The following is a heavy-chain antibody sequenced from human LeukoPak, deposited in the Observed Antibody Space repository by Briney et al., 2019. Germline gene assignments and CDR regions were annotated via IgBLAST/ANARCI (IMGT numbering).Heavy chain of an antibody. Sequence: PGGSLRLSCAGSGFTFSTYSMNWVRQAPGKGLEWVSSISGSSGSIYYADLVKDRFTISRDNAENSLYLQMNSLRAEDTAVYYCARANPPGISFFDYWGQGALVTVSS. CDR1: GFTFSTYS. J-gene: IGHJ4*02. CDR2: ISGSSGSI. V-gene: IGHV3-21*06. D-gene: IGHD3-16*02. CDR3: ARANPPGISFFDY.